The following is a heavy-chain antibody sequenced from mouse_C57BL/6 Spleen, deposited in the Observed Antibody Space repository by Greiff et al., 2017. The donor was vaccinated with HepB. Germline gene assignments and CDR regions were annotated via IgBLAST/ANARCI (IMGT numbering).Heavy chain of an antibody. Sequence: VQLQQPGAELVRPGPSVKLSCKASGYTFTSYWMHWVKQRPGQGLEWIGVIDPSDSYTNYNQKFKGKATLTVDTSSSTAYMQLSSLTSEDSAVYYCARGGYGTLYYFDYWGQGTTLTVSS. D-gene: IGHD1-1*01. CDR2: IDPSDSYT. CDR3: ARGGYGTLYYFDY. CDR1: GYTFTSYW. J-gene: IGHJ2*01. V-gene: IGHV1-59*01.